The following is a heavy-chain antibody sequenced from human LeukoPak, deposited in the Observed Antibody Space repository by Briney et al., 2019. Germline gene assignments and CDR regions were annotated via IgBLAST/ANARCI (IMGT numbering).Heavy chain of an antibody. D-gene: IGHD2-2*02. CDR1: GGSFSGYY. J-gene: IGHJ5*02. Sequence: PSETLSLTCAVYGGSFSGYYWSWIRQPPGKGLEWIGEINHSGSTNYNPSPKSRVTISVDTSKNQFSLKLSSVTAADTAVYYCARGRATLSCSSTSCYTGNWFDPWGQGTLVTVYS. CDR2: INHSGST. V-gene: IGHV4-34*01. CDR3: ARGRATLSCSSTSCYTGNWFDP.